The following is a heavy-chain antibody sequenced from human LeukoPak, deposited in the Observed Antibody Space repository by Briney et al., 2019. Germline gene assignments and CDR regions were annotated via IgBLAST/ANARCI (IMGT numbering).Heavy chain of an antibody. V-gene: IGHV4-59*01. CDR3: ARDIYGGGMDV. CDR1: GGSISSYY. Sequence: PSETLSLTCTVSGGSISSYYWSWIRQPPGKGLEWIGYIYYSGSTNYNPSLKSRVTISVDTSKNQFSLKLSSVTAADTAVYYRARDIYGGGMDVWGQGTTVTVSS. D-gene: IGHD3-3*02. J-gene: IGHJ6*02. CDR2: IYYSGST.